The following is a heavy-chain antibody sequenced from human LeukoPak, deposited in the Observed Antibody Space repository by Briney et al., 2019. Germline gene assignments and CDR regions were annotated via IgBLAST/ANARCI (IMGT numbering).Heavy chain of an antibody. J-gene: IGHJ4*02. V-gene: IGHV1-46*01. CDR1: GYTFTSYY. CDR2: INPSGGST. D-gene: IGHD3-9*01. Sequence: ASVKVSCKASGYTFTSYYMHWVRQAPGQGLEWMGIINPSGGSTSYAQKFQGRVTMTRDTSTSTVYMELSSLRSEDTAVYYCARGRGVLRYFDWLGYFDYWGQGTLVTVSS. CDR3: ARGRGVLRYFDWLGYFDY.